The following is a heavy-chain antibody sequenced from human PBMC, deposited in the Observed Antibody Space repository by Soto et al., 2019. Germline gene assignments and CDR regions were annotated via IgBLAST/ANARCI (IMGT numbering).Heavy chain of an antibody. CDR3: AKDPDTFQYSSGWSPYMDV. Sequence: GGSLRLSCAASGFTFSNYAMNWVRQAPGKGLEWVSGISDSGDNTFYADSVRGRFTVSRDNSKNTLYLQMDSLRAEDTAVFYCAKDPDTFQYSSGWSPYMDVWGQGTKVTVSS. V-gene: IGHV3-23*01. D-gene: IGHD6-19*01. CDR2: ISDSGDNT. J-gene: IGHJ6*02. CDR1: GFTFSNYA.